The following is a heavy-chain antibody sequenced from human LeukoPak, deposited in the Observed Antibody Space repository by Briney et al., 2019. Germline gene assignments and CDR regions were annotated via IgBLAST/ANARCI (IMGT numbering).Heavy chain of an antibody. J-gene: IGHJ3*02. V-gene: IGHV1-69*06. D-gene: IGHD3-10*01. CDR1: GGTSSRSA. CDR2: IIPIFGTA. Sequence: ASVKVSSKHPGGTSSRSATSWVRAAPEERRGRRGEIIPIFGTANYAQKVQGRVKINADKSTSTAYMEQSSLRPEHTTMYYCARAGSGWFGESDYAFDIWGQGTMVTVSS. CDR3: ARAGSGWFGESDYAFDI.